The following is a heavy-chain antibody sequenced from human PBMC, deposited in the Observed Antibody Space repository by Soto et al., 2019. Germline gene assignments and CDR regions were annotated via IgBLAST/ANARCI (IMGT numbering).Heavy chain of an antibody. CDR2: ISYDGSNK. CDR1: GFTFSSYA. CDR3: ARTAAIFSSWWGMDV. V-gene: IGHV3-30-3*01. D-gene: IGHD2-8*02. Sequence: QVQLVESGGGVVKPGRSLRLSCAASGFTFSSYAMHWVRQAPGKGLEWVAVISYDGSNKYYADSVKGRFTISRDHSKNTLYLQMNSLRAEDTAVYYCARTAAIFSSWWGMDVWGQGTTVTVSS. J-gene: IGHJ6*02.